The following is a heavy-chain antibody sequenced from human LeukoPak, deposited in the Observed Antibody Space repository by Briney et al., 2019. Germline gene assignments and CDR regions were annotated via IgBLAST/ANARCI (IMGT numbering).Heavy chain of an antibody. CDR1: GYTFTSYD. CDR2: MNPNSGNT. J-gene: IGHJ6*03. V-gene: IGHV1-8*03. CDR3: ARVSVLRFLEWLRYYMDV. Sequence: ASVKVSCKASGYTFTSYDINWVRQATGQGLEWMGWMNPNSGNTGYAQKFQGRVTITRNTSISTAYMELSSLRSEDTAVYYCARVSVLRFLEWLRYYMDVWGKGTTVTVSS. D-gene: IGHD3-3*01.